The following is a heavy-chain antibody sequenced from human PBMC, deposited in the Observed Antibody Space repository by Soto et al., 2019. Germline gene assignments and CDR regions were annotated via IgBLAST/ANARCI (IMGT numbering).Heavy chain of an antibody. V-gene: IGHV4-31*03. CDR3: ARENWNYGYYFDY. J-gene: IGHJ4*02. Sequence: PSETLSLTCTVSGGSISSGGYYWSWIRQHPGKGLEWIGYIYYSGSTYYNPSLKSRVTISVDTSKNQFSLKLSSVTAADTAVYYCARENWNYGYYFDYWGQGTMVTVYS. CDR1: GGSISSGGYY. CDR2: IYYSGST. D-gene: IGHD1-7*01.